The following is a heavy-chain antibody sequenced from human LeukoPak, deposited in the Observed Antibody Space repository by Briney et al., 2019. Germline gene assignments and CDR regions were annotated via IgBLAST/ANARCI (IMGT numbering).Heavy chain of an antibody. CDR2: ITTDSSFT. J-gene: IGHJ6*02. D-gene: IGHD6-13*01. V-gene: IGHV3-11*05. CDR3: ARDLAADKRAMDV. CDR1: GFTFSVYH. Sequence: GGSLRLSCAASGFTFSVYHMIWIRQAPGKGLEWVSYITTDSSFTKIADSVKGRFAISRDNAKNSLYPQMNSLRAEDTAVYYCARDLAADKRAMDVWGQGTTVTVSS.